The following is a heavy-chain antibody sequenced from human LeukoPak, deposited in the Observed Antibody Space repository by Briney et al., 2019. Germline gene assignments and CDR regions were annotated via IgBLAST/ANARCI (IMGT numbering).Heavy chain of an antibody. CDR2: IKSKTDGETI. CDR3: TISGYCTNGVCPTHYC. Sequence: GGSLRLSCAASGFTFTNAWMSWVRQAPGKGLEWVGRIKSKTDGETIDYTAPVKGRFTISRDDSKNTLYLQMNSLKTEDTAVYYCTISGYCTNGVCPTHYCWGQGTLVTVSS. J-gene: IGHJ4*02. V-gene: IGHV3-15*01. CDR1: GFTFTNAW. D-gene: IGHD2-8*01.